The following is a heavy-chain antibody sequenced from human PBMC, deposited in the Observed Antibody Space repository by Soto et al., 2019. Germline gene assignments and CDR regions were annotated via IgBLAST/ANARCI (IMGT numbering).Heavy chain of an antibody. CDR3: ARHYSSDPFDY. D-gene: IGHD2-21*01. CDR2: ISYSGYP. Sequence: SETLSLTCTVSGSSISNYCWILIRQPPGKELEWIGHISYSGYPDYNPSLNGRVTISADTSNNQFSLKLTSVTAVDTAVYYCARHYSSDPFDYWGQGALVTVSS. CDR1: GSSISNYC. V-gene: IGHV4-59*08. J-gene: IGHJ4*02.